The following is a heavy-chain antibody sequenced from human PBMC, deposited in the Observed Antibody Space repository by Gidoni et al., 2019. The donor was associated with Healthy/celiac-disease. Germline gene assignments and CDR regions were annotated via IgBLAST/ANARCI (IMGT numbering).Heavy chain of an antibody. CDR2: IWYDGSNK. V-gene: IGHV3-33*01. D-gene: IGHD3-22*01. CDR3: ASGIVAHPFDY. Sequence: QVQLVESGGGVVQPGRSLRLSCAASGFTFSSYGMHWVRQAPGKGLEWVAVIWYDGSNKYYADSVKGRFTISRDNSKNTLYLQMNSLRAEDTAVYYCASGIVAHPFDYWGQGTLVTVSS. J-gene: IGHJ4*02. CDR1: GFTFSSYG.